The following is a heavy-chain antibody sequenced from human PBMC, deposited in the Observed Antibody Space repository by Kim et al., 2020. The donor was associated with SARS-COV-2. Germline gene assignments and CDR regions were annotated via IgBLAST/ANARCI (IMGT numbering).Heavy chain of an antibody. D-gene: IGHD3-3*01. V-gene: IGHV4-31*02. Sequence: PALKSRVTISVDTSKNQFSLKLSSVTAADTAVYYCARALTIFGVVISAFAYWGQGTLVTVSS. CDR3: ARALTIFGVVISAFAY. J-gene: IGHJ4*02.